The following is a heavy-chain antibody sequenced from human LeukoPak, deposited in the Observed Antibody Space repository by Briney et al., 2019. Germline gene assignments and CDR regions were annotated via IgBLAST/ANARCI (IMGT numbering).Heavy chain of an antibody. CDR2: ISGSGGST. V-gene: IGHV3-23*01. D-gene: IGHD6-19*01. Sequence: ETLTLSCAASGGTFSSYSLSWVRQAPGKGLEWVSAISGSGGSTYYADSVKGRFTISRDNSKNTLYLQMNSLRAEDTAVYYCAKDGVGIAVAKFDYWGQGTLVTVSS. CDR3: AKDGVGIAVAKFDY. CDR1: GGTFSSYS. J-gene: IGHJ4*02.